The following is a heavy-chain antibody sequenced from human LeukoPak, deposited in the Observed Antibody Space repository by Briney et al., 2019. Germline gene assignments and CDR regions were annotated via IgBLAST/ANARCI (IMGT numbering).Heavy chain of an antibody. Sequence: SQTLSLTCAISGDSVSSNSAAWNWIRQSPSRGLEWLGRTYYRSKWYNDYAVSVKSRITINPDTSKNQFSLQLNSVTPEDTAVYYCARDPDTTYYYDSSGYRYYYYGMDVWGQGTTVTVSS. CDR3: ARDPDTTYYYDSSGYRYYYYGMDV. V-gene: IGHV6-1*01. CDR2: TYYRSKWYN. D-gene: IGHD3-22*01. CDR1: GDSVSSNSAA. J-gene: IGHJ6*02.